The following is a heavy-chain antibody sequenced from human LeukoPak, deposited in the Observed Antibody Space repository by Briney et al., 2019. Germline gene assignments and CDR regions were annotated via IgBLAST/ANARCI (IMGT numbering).Heavy chain of an antibody. Sequence: SVKVSCKASGGTFSSYAISWVRQAPGQGLEWMGRIIPILGIANYAQKFQGRVTITADKSTSTAYMELSSLRSEDTAVYYCAKSHSSGAYYYGMDVWGQGTTVTVSS. D-gene: IGHD6-19*01. CDR3: AKSHSSGAYYYGMDV. CDR1: GGTFSSYA. J-gene: IGHJ6*02. V-gene: IGHV1-69*04. CDR2: IIPILGIA.